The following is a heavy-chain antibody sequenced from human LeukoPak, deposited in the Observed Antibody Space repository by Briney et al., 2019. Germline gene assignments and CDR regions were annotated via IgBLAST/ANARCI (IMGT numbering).Heavy chain of an antibody. V-gene: IGHV3-23*01. J-gene: IGHJ4*02. CDR1: GFTFSSYA. D-gene: IGHD3-9*01. CDR3: AKEGVLRNFGWLQYFDY. CDR2: ISGSGGST. Sequence: GGSLRLSCAASGFTFSSYAMSWVRQAPGKGLEWVLAISGSGGSTYYADSVKGRFTISRDNSKNTLYLQMNSLRAEDTAVYYCAKEGVLRNFGWLQYFDYWGQGTLVTVSS.